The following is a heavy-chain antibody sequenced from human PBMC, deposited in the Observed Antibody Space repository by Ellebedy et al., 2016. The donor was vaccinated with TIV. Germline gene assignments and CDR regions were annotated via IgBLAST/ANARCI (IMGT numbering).Heavy chain of an antibody. Sequence: SGPTLVKPTQTLTLTCTFSGFSLNTSGVGVGWIRQPPGKALEWLALISWDDDKRYSPSLESRLTITKDASKDQVVLTMTNMDPVDTATYYCAHRRHYDFWSGYYTRWFDPWGQGTLVTVSS. CDR1: GFSLNTSGVG. CDR3: AHRRHYDFWSGYYTRWFDP. J-gene: IGHJ5*02. CDR2: ISWDDDK. D-gene: IGHD3-3*01. V-gene: IGHV2-5*02.